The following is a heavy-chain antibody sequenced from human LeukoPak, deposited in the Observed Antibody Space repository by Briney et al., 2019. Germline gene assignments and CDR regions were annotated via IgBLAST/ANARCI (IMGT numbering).Heavy chain of an antibody. CDR2: INRDGSST. V-gene: IGHV3-74*01. D-gene: IGHD5-24*01. J-gene: IGHJ4*02. CDR3: AREGNNYGDFDS. Sequence: GGSLRLSCPASGLTFSSSWMHWVRQAPGQGLVWVARINRDGSSTSYADSVKGRFTISRDNAKNTVYVQMNSLRAEDTAVYYCAREGNNYGDFDSWGQGTLVTVSS. CDR1: GLTFSSSW.